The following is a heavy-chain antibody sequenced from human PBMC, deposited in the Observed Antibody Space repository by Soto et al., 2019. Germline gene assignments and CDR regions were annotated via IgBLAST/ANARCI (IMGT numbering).Heavy chain of an antibody. J-gene: IGHJ4*02. CDR3: AREGLVVITTYYFDY. Sequence: GGSLRLSCAASGFTFSSYAMHWVRQAPGKGLEWVAVISYDGSNKYYADSVKGRFTISRDSSKNTLYLQMNSPRAEDTAVYYCAREGLVVITTYYFDYWGQGTLVTVSS. V-gene: IGHV3-30-3*01. CDR1: GFTFSSYA. D-gene: IGHD3-22*01. CDR2: ISYDGSNK.